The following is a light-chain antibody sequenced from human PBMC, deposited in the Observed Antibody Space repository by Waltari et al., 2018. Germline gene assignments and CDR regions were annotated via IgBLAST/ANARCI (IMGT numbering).Light chain of an antibody. CDR1: ESVLYSSNNKNH. CDR3: QQYYNTPLT. CDR2: WAP. J-gene: IGKJ4*01. V-gene: IGKV4-1*01. Sequence: DIVMTQSPESLAVSLGERATINCKTSESVLYSSNNKNHLAWYQQKPGQPPRLLLYWAPTRESGVPDRFSGSGSETDFTLTVTSLQAEDVAVYYCQQYYNTPLTFGGGTKVEIK.